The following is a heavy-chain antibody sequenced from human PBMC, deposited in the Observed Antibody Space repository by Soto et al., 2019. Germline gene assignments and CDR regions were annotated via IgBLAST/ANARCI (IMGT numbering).Heavy chain of an antibody. CDR1: GGSFSGYY. D-gene: IGHD3-10*01. J-gene: IGHJ6*02. CDR2: INHSGST. Sequence: PSETLSLTCAVYGGSFSGYYWSWILQPPGKGLEWIGEINHSGSTNYNPSLKSRVTISVDTSKNQFSLKLSSVTAADTAVYYCASWDYYGSGTPMDVWGQGTTVTVSS. V-gene: IGHV4-34*01. CDR3: ASWDYYGSGTPMDV.